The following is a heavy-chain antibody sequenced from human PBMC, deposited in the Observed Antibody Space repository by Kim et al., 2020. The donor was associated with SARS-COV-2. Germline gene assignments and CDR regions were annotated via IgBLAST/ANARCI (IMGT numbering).Heavy chain of an antibody. CDR2: FDPEDGET. V-gene: IGHV1-24*01. J-gene: IGHJ3*02. CDR3: ATDQGVQLERRDAFDI. CDR1: GYTLTELS. D-gene: IGHD1-1*01. Sequence: ASVKVSCKVSGYTLTELSMHWVRQAPGKGLEWMGGFDPEDGETIYAQKCQGRVTMTEDTSTDTAYMELSSLRSEDTAVYYCATDQGVQLERRDAFDIWGQGTMVTVSS.